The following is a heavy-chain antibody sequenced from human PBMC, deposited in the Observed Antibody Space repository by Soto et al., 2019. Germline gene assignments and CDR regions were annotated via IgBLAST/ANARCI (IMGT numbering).Heavy chain of an antibody. V-gene: IGHV4-59*01. J-gene: IGHJ3*01. CDR2: IYYSGSA. D-gene: IGHD2-21*02. CDR3: ARGGPGDSYAFDF. Sequence: SETLSLTCTVSGGSLDYYYWSWIRQPPGKGVEFVGYIYYSGSANYDPSLRRRVSISVATSRNQFSLRLNFVTAADTALYYCARGGPGDSYAFDFWGPGTMVTVSS. CDR1: GGSLDYYY.